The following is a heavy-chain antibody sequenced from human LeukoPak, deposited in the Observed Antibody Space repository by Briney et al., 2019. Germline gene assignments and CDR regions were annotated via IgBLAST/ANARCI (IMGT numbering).Heavy chain of an antibody. CDR2: ISYDGSNK. CDR1: GFTFSSYG. V-gene: IGHV3-30*18. Sequence: GGSLRLSCAASGFTFSSYGMHWVRQAPGKGLEWVAVISYDGSNKYYADSVKGRFTISRDNSKNTLYLQMNSLRAEDTAVYYCAKWGRDTDYFDYWGQGTLVTVSS. D-gene: IGHD7-27*01. J-gene: IGHJ4*02. CDR3: AKWGRDTDYFDY.